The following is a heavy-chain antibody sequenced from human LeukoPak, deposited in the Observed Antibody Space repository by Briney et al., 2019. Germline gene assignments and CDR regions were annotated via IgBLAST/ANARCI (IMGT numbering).Heavy chain of an antibody. CDR2: MSYDGSKI. D-gene: IGHD4-23*01. CDR3: AKRSDYGDNGNYFDF. J-gene: IGHJ4*02. CDR1: GFTLSRYA. Sequence: PGRSLRLSCAASGFTLSRYAMHWVRQAPGKGLEWVATMSYDGSKIYYAESVKGRFTISRDTSKSTLSLQMNSLRAEDTAVYYCAKRSDYGDNGNYFDFWGQGTLVTVSS. V-gene: IGHV3-30-3*02.